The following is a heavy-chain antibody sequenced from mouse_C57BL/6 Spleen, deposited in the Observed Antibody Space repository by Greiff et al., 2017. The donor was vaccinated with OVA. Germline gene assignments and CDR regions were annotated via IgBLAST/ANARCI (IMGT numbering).Heavy chain of an antibody. CDR2: IYPGDGDT. Sequence: QVQLQQSGPELVKPGASVKISCKASGYAFSSSWMNWVKQRPGKGLEWIGRIYPGDGDTNYNGKFKGKATLTADKSSSTAYMQLSSLTSEDSAVYFCARSNYDYDAGYYFDYWGQGTTLTVSS. J-gene: IGHJ2*01. D-gene: IGHD2-4*01. CDR1: GYAFSSSW. CDR3: ARSNYDYDAGYYFDY. V-gene: IGHV1-82*01.